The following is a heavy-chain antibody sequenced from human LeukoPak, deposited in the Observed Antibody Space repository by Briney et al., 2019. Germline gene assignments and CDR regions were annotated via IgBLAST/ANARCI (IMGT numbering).Heavy chain of an antibody. CDR2: ISSSGSTI. J-gene: IGHJ4*02. Sequence: GGSLRLSCAASGFTFSSYEMNWVRQAPGKGLEWVSYISSSGSTIYYADSVKGRFTISRDNAKNSLYLQMNSLRAEDTAVYYCAKAPVTSCRGAFCYPFDYWGQGTLVTVSS. D-gene: IGHD2-15*01. CDR1: GFTFSSYE. CDR3: AKAPVTSCRGAFCYPFDY. V-gene: IGHV3-48*03.